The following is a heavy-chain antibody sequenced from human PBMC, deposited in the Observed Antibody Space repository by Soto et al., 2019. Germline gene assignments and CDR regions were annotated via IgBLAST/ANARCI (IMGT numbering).Heavy chain of an antibody. V-gene: IGHV3-23*01. CDR1: GFSFTNFA. J-gene: IGHJ4*02. CDR3: AKDGFTDRGDDYFDY. CDR2: IGASGDIT. Sequence: GGSLRLSCAASGFSFTNFAMSWVRQAPGRGLEWVAGIGASGDITWYADSVKGRLSISRDNSKNTLYLQLNSLRFEDTAVYYCAKDGFTDRGDDYFDYWGPGTLVTVSS. D-gene: IGHD2-21*02.